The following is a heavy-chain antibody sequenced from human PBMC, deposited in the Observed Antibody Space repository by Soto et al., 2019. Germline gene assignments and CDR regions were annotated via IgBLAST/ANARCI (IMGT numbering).Heavy chain of an antibody. Sequence: XXTLSLPSTISGDSISSYSPSSLRQPPGKGLEWIGYIYYSGSTNYNPSLKSRVTISVDTSKNQFSLKLSSVTAEDTAVYYCARERGESTPYNWFDPWGQGTLVTVSS. V-gene: IGHV4-59*01. CDR3: ARERGESTPYNWFDP. CDR1: GDSISSYS. CDR2: IYYSGST. D-gene: IGHD3-10*01. J-gene: IGHJ5*02.